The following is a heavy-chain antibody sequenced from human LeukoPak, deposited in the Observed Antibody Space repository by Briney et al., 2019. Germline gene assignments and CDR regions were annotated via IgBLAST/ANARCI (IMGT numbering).Heavy chain of an antibody. J-gene: IGHJ4*02. CDR3: AGSRSRNGAYYYDSSGSTEDY. D-gene: IGHD3-22*01. CDR2: IYYSGST. CDR1: GGSISSYY. Sequence: SETLSLTCTVSGGSISSYYWSWIRQPPGKGLEWIGYIYYSGSTSYNPSLKSRVTISVDTSKNQFSLKLSSVTAADPAVYYCAGSRSRNGAYYYDSSGSTEDYWGQGTLVTVSS. V-gene: IGHV4-59*01.